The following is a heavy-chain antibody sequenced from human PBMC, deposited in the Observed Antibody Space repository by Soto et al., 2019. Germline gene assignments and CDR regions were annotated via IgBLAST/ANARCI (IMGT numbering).Heavy chain of an antibody. J-gene: IGHJ5*02. CDR3: ARDNHPEYCSSTSCPWAPEGSWFDP. Sequence: SETLSLTCTVSGGSISSGGYYWSWIRQHPGKGLEWIGYIYYSGSTYYNPSLKSRVTISVDTSKNQFSLKLSSVTAADTAVYYCARDNHPEYCSSTSCPWAPEGSWFDPWCQGSLVTVSS. CDR1: GGSISSGGYY. V-gene: IGHV4-31*03. D-gene: IGHD2-2*01. CDR2: IYYSGST.